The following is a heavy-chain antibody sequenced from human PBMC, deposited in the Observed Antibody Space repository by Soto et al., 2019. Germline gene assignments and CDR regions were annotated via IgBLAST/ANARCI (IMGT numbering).Heavy chain of an antibody. D-gene: IGHD3-9*01. J-gene: IGHJ4*02. CDR3: ARATSNYDILTGYLTGYYFDY. V-gene: IGHV4-34*01. Sequence: PSETLSLTCAVYGGSFSGYYWSWIRQPPGKGLEWIGEINHSGSTNYNPSLKSRVTISVDTSKNQFSLKLSSVTAADTAVYYCARATSNYDILTGYLTGYYFDYWGQGTLVTVSS. CDR2: INHSGST. CDR1: GGSFSGYY.